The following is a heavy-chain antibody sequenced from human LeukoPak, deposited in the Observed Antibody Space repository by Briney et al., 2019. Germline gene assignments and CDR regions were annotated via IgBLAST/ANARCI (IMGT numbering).Heavy chain of an antibody. CDR2: ISGSGGST. CDR3: AKVTSRSPNYSKASADY. Sequence: GGSLRLSCTASGFTFNNYAMSWVRQAPGKGLEWVSAISGSGGSTYYADSVKGRFTISRDNSKNTLYLQMNSLRAEDTAVYYCAKVTSRSPNYSKASADYWGQGTLVTVSS. CDR1: GFTFNNYA. V-gene: IGHV3-23*01. D-gene: IGHD4-11*01. J-gene: IGHJ4*02.